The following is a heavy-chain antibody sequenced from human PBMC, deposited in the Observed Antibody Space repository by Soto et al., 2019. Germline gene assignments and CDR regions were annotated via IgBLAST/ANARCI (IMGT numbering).Heavy chain of an antibody. CDR1: GGSISSYY. CDR2: IYYSGST. CDR3: ARGRTKEAAGYYYYYYYMDV. J-gene: IGHJ6*03. D-gene: IGHD6-13*01. V-gene: IGHV4-59*01. Sequence: QVQLQESGPGLVKPSETLSLTCTVSGGSISSYYWSWIRQPPGKGLEWIGYIYYSGSTNYNPSLKSRVTISVDTSKNQFSLKLSSVTAADTAVYYCARGRTKEAAGYYYYYYYMDVWGKGTTVTVSS.